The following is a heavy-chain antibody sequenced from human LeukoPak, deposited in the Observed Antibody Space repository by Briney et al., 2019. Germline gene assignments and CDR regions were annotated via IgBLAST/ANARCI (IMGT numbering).Heavy chain of an antibody. J-gene: IGHJ6*03. CDR3: ARAGKRTGTTTYYYYYMDV. Sequence: TGGSLRLSCAASGFTFSSYEMNWVRQAPGKGLEWVSYVSSSGSTIYYADSVKGRFTISRDNAKNSLYLQMNSLRAEDTAVYYCARAGKRTGTTTYYYYYMDVWGKGTTVTVSS. V-gene: IGHV3-48*03. D-gene: IGHD1-1*01. CDR1: GFTFSSYE. CDR2: VSSSGSTI.